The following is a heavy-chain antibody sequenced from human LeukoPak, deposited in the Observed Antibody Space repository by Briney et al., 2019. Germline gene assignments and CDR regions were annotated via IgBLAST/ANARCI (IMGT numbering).Heavy chain of an antibody. D-gene: IGHD6-6*01. V-gene: IGHV4-34*01. Sequence: SENLSLTCAVYGGSFSGYYWSWIRQPPGKGLEWIGEINHSGSTNYNPSLKSRVTISVDTSKNQFSLKLSSVTAAETAVCYCARVRIAARSVRKYYTYAMDVWGQGTTVTVSS. CDR3: ARVRIAARSVRKYYTYAMDV. CDR1: GGSFSGYY. CDR2: INHSGST. J-gene: IGHJ6*02.